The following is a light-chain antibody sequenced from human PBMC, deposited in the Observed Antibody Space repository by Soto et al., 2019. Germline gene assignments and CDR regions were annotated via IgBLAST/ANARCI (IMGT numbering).Light chain of an antibody. J-gene: IGLJ1*01. Sequence: QSVLTQPPSASGTPGQRVTISCSGSTSNIGDNTVHWYQQLPGTAPKLLISNNNQRPSGVPDRFSGSKSGTSASLAISGLQSEDEADYYCAAWDDSLSGLYVFGTGTKLTVL. CDR1: TSNIGDNT. CDR2: NNN. V-gene: IGLV1-44*01. CDR3: AAWDDSLSGLYV.